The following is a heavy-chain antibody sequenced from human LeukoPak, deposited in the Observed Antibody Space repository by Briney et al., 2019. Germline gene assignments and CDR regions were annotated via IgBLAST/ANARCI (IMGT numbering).Heavy chain of an antibody. CDR3: MKVMYLYGSVNYYGFDL. D-gene: IGHD3-10*01. CDR1: TFTFSRYA. J-gene: IGHJ5*02. V-gene: IGHV3-23*01. CDR2: ISPSGAST. Sequence: GGSLRLSCAASTFTFSRYAMAWVRQAPGKGLEWVSAISPSGASTYYADSVKGRFTISRDNSKNRLSLEMNSLRAEDTAVYYCMKVMYLYGSVNYYGFDLWGQGTLVTVSS.